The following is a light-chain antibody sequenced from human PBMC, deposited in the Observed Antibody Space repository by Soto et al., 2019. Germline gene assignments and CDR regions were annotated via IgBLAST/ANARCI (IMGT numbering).Light chain of an antibody. Sequence: QPVLTQPPSASGTPGQRVTISCSGSSSNIGSNTVNWYQHLPGTAPKLLIYVATHRPSGVPDRFSGSKSGTSASLAISGLQSEDEADYYCAAWDDSLNGVVFGGGTKLTVL. V-gene: IGLV1-44*01. CDR2: VAT. CDR3: AAWDDSLNGVV. CDR1: SSNIGSNT. J-gene: IGLJ2*01.